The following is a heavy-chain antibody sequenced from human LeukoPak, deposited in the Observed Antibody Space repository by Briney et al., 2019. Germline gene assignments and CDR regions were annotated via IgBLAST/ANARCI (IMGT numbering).Heavy chain of an antibody. J-gene: IGHJ6*03. D-gene: IGHD5-24*01. CDR1: GYSFPSYD. V-gene: IGHV1-18*04. CDR2: ISGYNGNT. Sequence: GASVKVSCKASGYSFPSYDITWVRQAPGQGLEWMGRISGYNGNTKYAQKFQGRVTMTTDTSTSTAYMDLRSLRSDDTAVYYCARVGDGYNYRYYYYMDVWGKGTTVTVSS. CDR3: ARVGDGYNYRYYYYMDV.